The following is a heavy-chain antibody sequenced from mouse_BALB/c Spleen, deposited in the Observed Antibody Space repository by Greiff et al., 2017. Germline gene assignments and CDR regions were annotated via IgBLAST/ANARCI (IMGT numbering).Heavy chain of an antibody. J-gene: IGHJ3*01. CDR1: GFTFSSFG. CDR3: ARGDYDYDGFAY. V-gene: IGHV5-17*02. D-gene: IGHD2-4*01. CDR2: ISSGSSTI. Sequence: EVKVVESGGGLVQPGGSRKLSCAASGFTFSSFGMHWVRQAPEKGLEWVAYISSGSSTIYYADTVKGRFTISRDNPKNTLFLQMTSLRSEDTAMYYCARGDYDYDGFAYWGQGTLVTVSA.